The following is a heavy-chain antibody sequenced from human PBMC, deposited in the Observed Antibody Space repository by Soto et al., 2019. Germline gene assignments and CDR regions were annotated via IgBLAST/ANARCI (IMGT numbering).Heavy chain of an antibody. CDR1: GFTFSSYG. Sequence: PGGSLRLSCVTSGFTFSSYGMHWVRQAPGKGLEWVAVISYDGSNKYYADSVKGRFTISRDNSKNTLYLQMNSLRAEDTAVYYCAKGALWFGELLQNPLDYWGQGTLVTVSS. V-gene: IGHV3-30*18. J-gene: IGHJ4*02. CDR3: AKGALWFGELLQNPLDY. D-gene: IGHD3-10*01. CDR2: ISYDGSNK.